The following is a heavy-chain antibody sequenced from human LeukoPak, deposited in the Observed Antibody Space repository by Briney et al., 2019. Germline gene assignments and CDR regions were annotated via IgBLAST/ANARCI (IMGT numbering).Heavy chain of an antibody. CDR1: GGSISSYY. Sequence: SETLSLTCTVSGGSISSYYWSWIRQPPGKGLEWIGYIYYSGSTNYNPSLKSRVTISVDTSKNQFSLKLSSVTAADTAVYYCASAYCGGDCSNAIDIWGQGTMVTVSS. J-gene: IGHJ3*02. D-gene: IGHD2-21*02. CDR2: IYYSGST. V-gene: IGHV4-59*01. CDR3: ASAYCGGDCSNAIDI.